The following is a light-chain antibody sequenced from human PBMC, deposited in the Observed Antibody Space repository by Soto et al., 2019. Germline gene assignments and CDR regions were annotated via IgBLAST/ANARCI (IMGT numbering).Light chain of an antibody. CDR3: QQYNSYWT. V-gene: IGKV1-5*01. CDR1: QSISSW. CDR2: AAS. Sequence: DIHMTQSPSTLSASVGDRVTITCRASQSISSWLAWYQQKPGKAPKLLIYAASTLQSGVPSKFSGSGSGTEFTLTISSLQPDDFATYYCQQYNSYWTFGQGTKVDIK. J-gene: IGKJ1*01.